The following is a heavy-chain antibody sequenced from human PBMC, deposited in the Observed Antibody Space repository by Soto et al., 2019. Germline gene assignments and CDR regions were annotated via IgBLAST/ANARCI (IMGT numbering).Heavy chain of an antibody. J-gene: IGHJ4*02. Sequence: ETLSLTCTVSGGSISGCYWSWLRQPPGKGLEWIGYIYNIGSTNYNPSLRSRVTMSIDTSQEQFSLKLSSVTAADTAVYYCARGGARIAVAGSILYFDYWGQGTLVTVSS. V-gene: IGHV4-59*12. CDR1: GGSISGCY. CDR3: ARGGARIAVAGSILYFDY. CDR2: IYNIGST. D-gene: IGHD6-19*01.